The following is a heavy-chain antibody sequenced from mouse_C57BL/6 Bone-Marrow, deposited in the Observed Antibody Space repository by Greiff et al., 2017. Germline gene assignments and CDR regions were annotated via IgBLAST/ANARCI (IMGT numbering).Heavy chain of an antibody. CDR3: ARGGSAWFAY. CDR2: ISSGGSYT. V-gene: IGHV5-6*01. D-gene: IGHD1-1*01. Sequence: EVKLVESGGDLVKPGGSLKLSCAASGFTFSSYGMSWVRQTPDKRLEWVATISSGGSYTYYPDSVKGRFTISRDNAKNTLYLQVGSLKSGDTAVYYCARGGSAWFAYWGQGTLVTVSA. CDR1: GFTFSSYG. J-gene: IGHJ3*01.